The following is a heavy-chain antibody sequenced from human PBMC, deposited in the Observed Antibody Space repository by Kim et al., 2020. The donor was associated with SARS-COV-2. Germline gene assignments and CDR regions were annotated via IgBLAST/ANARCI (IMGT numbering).Heavy chain of an antibody. Sequence: ATFVKGRFTSPGENAKNTMYLQMSSRRAEDTAVYYCARTRYSSSSGGFDYWGQGTLVTVSS. J-gene: IGHJ4*01. V-gene: IGHV3-74*01. D-gene: IGHD6-6*01. CDR3: ARTRYSSSSGGFDY.